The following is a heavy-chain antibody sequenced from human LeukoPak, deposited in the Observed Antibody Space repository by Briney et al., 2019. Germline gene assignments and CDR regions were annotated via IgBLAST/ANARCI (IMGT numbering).Heavy chain of an antibody. J-gene: IGHJ4*02. V-gene: IGHV3-7*01. CDR2: IKQDGSEK. CDR1: GFTFSSYW. Sequence: GGSLRLSCAASGFTFSSYWMSWVRQAPGKGLEWVANIKQDGSEKYYVDSVKGRFTISRDNAKNSLYLQMNSLRAEDTAVYYCASESYYDSSGYYGDYWGQGTLVTVSS. D-gene: IGHD3-22*01. CDR3: ASESYYDSSGYYGDY.